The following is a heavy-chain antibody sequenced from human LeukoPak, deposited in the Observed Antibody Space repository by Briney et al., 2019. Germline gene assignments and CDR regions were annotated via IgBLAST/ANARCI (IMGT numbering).Heavy chain of an antibody. J-gene: IGHJ4*02. CDR2: IWYDGSNK. V-gene: IGHV3-33*06. D-gene: IGHD3-22*01. CDR3: AKERGYYDSSADY. Sequence: PGRSLRLSCAASGFTFSTYGMHWVRQAPGKGLEWVAVIWYDGSNKYYADSVKGRFTISRDNSKNTLYLQMNSLRAEDTAVYYCAKERGYYDSSADYWGQGTLVTVSS. CDR1: GFTFSTYG.